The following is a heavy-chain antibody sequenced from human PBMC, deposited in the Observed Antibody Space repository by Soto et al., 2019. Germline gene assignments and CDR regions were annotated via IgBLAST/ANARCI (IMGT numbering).Heavy chain of an antibody. V-gene: IGHV1-69*02. CDR1: GGTFSSYT. CDR2: IIPILGIA. Sequence: ASVKVSCKASGGTFSSYTISWVRQAPGQGLEWMGRIIPILGIANYAQKFQGRVTITADKSTSTAYMELSSLRSEDTAVYYCARGQERIEYSSSSGFDYWGQGTLVTVAS. CDR3: ARGQERIEYSSSSGFDY. D-gene: IGHD6-6*01. J-gene: IGHJ4*02.